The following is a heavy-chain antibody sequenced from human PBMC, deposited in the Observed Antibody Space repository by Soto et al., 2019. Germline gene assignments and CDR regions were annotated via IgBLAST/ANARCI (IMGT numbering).Heavy chain of an antibody. CDR3: ASRWYGMDV. Sequence: WGSLRLSCAASGLTCSIYWMSWVRQAPGKGLEWVANINQDGTEKNYVDSVKGRFTISRDNAKNSLYLQMKSLRAEDTAVYYCASRWYGMDVWGQGTTVTVSS. J-gene: IGHJ6*02. CDR2: INQDGTEK. CDR1: GLTCSIYW. V-gene: IGHV3-7*02.